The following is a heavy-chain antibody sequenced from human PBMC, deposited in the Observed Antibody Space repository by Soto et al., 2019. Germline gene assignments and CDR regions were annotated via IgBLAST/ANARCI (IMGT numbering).Heavy chain of an antibody. CDR3: ARGHRLSGGSWPFDY. D-gene: IGHD2-15*01. V-gene: IGHV4-31*03. J-gene: IGHJ4*02. Sequence: SETLSLTCTVSGGSINSGGYFWSWVRQPPAKGLEWLGYISYSGTTYYNPSLRSRLSLSVDTSKNQFSLKLSPVTVADTAVYCCARGHRLSGGSWPFDYWGQGTQVTVSS. CDR2: ISYSGTT. CDR1: GGSINSGGYF.